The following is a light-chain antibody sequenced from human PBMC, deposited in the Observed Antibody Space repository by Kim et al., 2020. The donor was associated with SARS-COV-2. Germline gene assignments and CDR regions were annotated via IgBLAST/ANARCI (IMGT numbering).Light chain of an antibody. V-gene: IGKV3-15*01. CDR2: GAS. CDR3: QQYDSLPRT. J-gene: IGKJ1*01. CDR1: QTVNID. Sequence: SVSPGERVTLSCRASQTVNIDLAWYRQKPGQPPSLLIYGASTRATNIPARFSGSGSGTDFTLTINGLQSEDFAVYYCQQYDSLPRTFGQGTKVDIK.